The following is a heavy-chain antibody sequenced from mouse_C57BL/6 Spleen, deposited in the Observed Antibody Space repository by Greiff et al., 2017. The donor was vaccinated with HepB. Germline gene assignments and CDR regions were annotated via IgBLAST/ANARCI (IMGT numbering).Heavy chain of an antibody. CDR1: GYTFTDYY. CDR3: ARLIRRGPFDY. J-gene: IGHJ2*01. V-gene: IGHV1-26*01. CDR2: INPNNGGT. Sequence: VQLQQSGPELVKPGASVKISCKASGYTFTDYYMNWVKQSHGKSLEWIGDINPNNGGTSYNQKFKGKATLTVDKSSSTAYMELRSLTSEDSAVYYCARLIRRGPFDYWGQGTTLTVSS. D-gene: IGHD2-12*01.